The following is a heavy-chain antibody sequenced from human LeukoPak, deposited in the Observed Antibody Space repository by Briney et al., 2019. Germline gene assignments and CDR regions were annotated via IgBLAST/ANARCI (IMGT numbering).Heavy chain of an antibody. Sequence: PGGSLRLSCTASGFTFGDYAMSWFRQAPGKGLEWVGFIRSKAYGGTTEYAASVKGRFTISRDDSKSIAYLQMNSLKTEDTAVYYCTRDPVGATHFWDFDYWGQGTLVTVSS. D-gene: IGHD1-26*01. CDR2: IRSKAYGGTT. V-gene: IGHV3-49*03. J-gene: IGHJ4*02. CDR1: GFTFGDYA. CDR3: TRDPVGATHFWDFDY.